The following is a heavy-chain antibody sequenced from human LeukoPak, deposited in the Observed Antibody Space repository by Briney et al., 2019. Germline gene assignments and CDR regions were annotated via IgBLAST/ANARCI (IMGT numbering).Heavy chain of an antibody. CDR1: GFSFSTYA. J-gene: IGHJ4*02. V-gene: IGHV3-23*01. D-gene: IGHD3-22*01. CDR3: AKSGYYDSSGYYFFD. Sequence: GGSLRLSCTASGFSFSTYAMSWVRQAPGKGLEWVSSITGSGQTTYHADSVKGRFTISRDNSKNTLSLQMNSLRAEDTAVYYCAKSGYYDSSGYYFFDWGQGTLVTVSS. CDR2: ITGSGQTT.